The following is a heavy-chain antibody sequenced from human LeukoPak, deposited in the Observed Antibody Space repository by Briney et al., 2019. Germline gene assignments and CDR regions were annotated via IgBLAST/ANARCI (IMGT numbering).Heavy chain of an antibody. CDR1: GVSISTYY. J-gene: IGHJ4*02. V-gene: IGHV4-59*01. D-gene: IGHD1-26*01. CDR2: LTPSGCT. CDR3: VKIKPGGASFDY. Sequence: SETLSLTCTVSGVSISTYYWSWIRQSPERGLEWIGYLTPSGCTNYKPSLKSRVTISVDTSKNQFSLKLSSVIAADTALYYCVKIKPGGASFDYWGQGTLVTVSS.